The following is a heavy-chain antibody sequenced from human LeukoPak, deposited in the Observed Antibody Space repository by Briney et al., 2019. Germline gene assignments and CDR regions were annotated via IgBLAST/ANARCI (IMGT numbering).Heavy chain of an antibody. Sequence: GASVKVSCKASGYTFTGYYMHWLRQAPGQGLEWMGWVNPNSGTTNYAQKFRGRVTMTRDMSTSTVYMELSSLRSEDTAVYYCAREASTIFGVVRRQTTYGPHRFDPWGQGTLVTVSS. J-gene: IGHJ5*02. CDR3: AREASTIFGVVRRQTTYGPHRFDP. CDR1: GYTFTGYY. CDR2: VNPNSGTT. D-gene: IGHD3-3*01. V-gene: IGHV1-2*02.